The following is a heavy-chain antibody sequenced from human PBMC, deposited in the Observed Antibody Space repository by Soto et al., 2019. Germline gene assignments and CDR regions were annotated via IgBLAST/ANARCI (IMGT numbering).Heavy chain of an antibody. J-gene: IGHJ6*02. CDR2: IIPIFGTA. V-gene: IGHV1-69*01. CDR3: ARAAGYYDILTGKPPHYYYYYGMDV. Sequence: QVQLVQSGAEVKKPGSSVKVSCKASGGTFSSYAISWVRQAPGQGLEWMGGIIPIFGTANYAQKFQGRVTITADQSTSTAYMELSSLRSEDTAVYYCARAAGYYDILTGKPPHYYYYYGMDVWGQGTTVTVSS. D-gene: IGHD3-9*01. CDR1: GGTFSSYA.